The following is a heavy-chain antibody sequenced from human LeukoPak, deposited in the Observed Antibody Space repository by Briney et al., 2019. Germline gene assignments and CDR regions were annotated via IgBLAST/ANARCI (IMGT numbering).Heavy chain of an antibody. J-gene: IGHJ3*02. CDR1: GGSISSSSYY. V-gene: IGHV4-39*01. CDR3: ARHSGRRTGYSSSWHTGLDAFDI. D-gene: IGHD6-13*01. CDR2: IYYSGST. Sequence: SETLSLTCTVSGGSISSSSYYWGWIRQPPGKGLEWIGSIYYSGSTYYNPSLKSRVTISVDTSKNQFSLKLSSVTAADTAVYYCARHSGRRTGYSSSWHTGLDAFDIWGQGTMVTVSS.